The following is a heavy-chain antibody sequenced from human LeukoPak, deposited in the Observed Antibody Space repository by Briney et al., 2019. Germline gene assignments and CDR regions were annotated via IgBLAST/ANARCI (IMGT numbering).Heavy chain of an antibody. CDR1: GFTFSSYS. V-gene: IGHV3-21*01. D-gene: IGHD6-19*01. CDR3: ARVSSGWSVRGYFDY. CDR2: ISSSSSYI. J-gene: IGHJ4*02. Sequence: PGGSLRLSCAASGFTFSSYSMNWVRQAPGKGLERVSSISSSSSYIYYADSVKGRFTISRDNAKNSLYLQMNSLRAEDTAVYYCARVSSGWSVRGYFDYWGQGTLVTVSS.